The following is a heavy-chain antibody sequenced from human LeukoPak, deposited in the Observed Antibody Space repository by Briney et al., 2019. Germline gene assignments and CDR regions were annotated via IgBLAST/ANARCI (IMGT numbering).Heavy chain of an antibody. CDR3: ASPPAGSSSSWYGN. Sequence: SETLSLTCTVSGGSISSGSYYWSWIRQPAGKGLEWIGRIYTSGSTNYNPSLKSRVTISVDTSKNQFSLKLSSVTAADTAAYYCASPPAGSSSSWYGNWGQGTLVTVSS. D-gene: IGHD6-13*01. CDR2: IYTSGST. J-gene: IGHJ4*02. CDR1: GGSISSGSYY. V-gene: IGHV4-61*02.